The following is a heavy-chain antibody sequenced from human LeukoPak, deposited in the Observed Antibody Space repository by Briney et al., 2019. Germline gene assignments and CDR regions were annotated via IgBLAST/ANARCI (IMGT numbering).Heavy chain of an antibody. CDR3: ARVCSSTSCQIDY. D-gene: IGHD2-2*01. CDR1: GFTFSSYS. Sequence: GSLRLSCAASGFTFSSYSMNWVRQPPGNGLEWIGSIYYSGSTYYNPSLKSRVTISVDTSKNQFSLKLSSVTAADTAVYYCARVCSSTSCQIDYWGQGTLVTVSS. CDR2: IYYSGST. V-gene: IGHV4-39*07. J-gene: IGHJ4*02.